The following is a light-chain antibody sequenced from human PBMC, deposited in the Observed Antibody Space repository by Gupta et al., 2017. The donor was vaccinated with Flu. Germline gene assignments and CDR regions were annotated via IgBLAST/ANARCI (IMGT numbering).Light chain of an antibody. Sequence: PSSVSASVGDRVTITCRASQGISKWLGWYQQRPGRAPKLVVFDVSNLQSGVPSRFSGSGSGRDFTLTISSLQPEDSATYYCQQANNFPLSFGGGTKVEVK. V-gene: IGKV1-12*01. J-gene: IGKJ4*01. CDR3: QQANNFPLS. CDR1: QGISKW. CDR2: DVS.